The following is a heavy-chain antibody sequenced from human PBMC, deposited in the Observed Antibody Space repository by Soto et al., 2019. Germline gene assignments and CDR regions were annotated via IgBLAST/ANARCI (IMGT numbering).Heavy chain of an antibody. CDR1: GFTFSSYG. J-gene: IGHJ6*02. CDR2: ISYDGSNK. V-gene: IGHV3-30*03. CDR3: ATSKGGTYYYYTGMDV. D-gene: IGHD1-26*01. Sequence: VQLVESGGGVVQPGRSLRLSCAASGFTFSSYGMHWVRPAPGKGLEGVAVISYDGSNKYYADSVKGRFTISRDNSKNPPQRQITSLRAADNAVYYCATSKGGTYYYYTGMDVWGQGPTVTFSS.